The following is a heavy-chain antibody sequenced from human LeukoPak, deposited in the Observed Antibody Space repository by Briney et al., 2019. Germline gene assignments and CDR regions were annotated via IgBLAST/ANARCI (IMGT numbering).Heavy chain of an antibody. V-gene: IGHV3-30*19. CDR3: ARDAEMATIRYYFDY. D-gene: IGHD5-24*01. CDR1: GFTFSNYA. J-gene: IGHJ4*02. CDR2: ISYDGSNK. Sequence: PGGSLRLSCAASGFTFSNYALHWVRQAPGKGLEWVAVISYDGSNKYYADSVKGRFTISRDNSKNTLYLQMNSLRAEDTAVYYCARDAEMATIRYYFDYWGQGTLVTVSS.